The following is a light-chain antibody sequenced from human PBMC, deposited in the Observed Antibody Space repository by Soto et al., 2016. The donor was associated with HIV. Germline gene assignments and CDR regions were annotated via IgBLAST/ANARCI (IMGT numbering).Light chain of an antibody. J-gene: IGLJ3*02. CDR2: QDS. CDR3: QAWLSNTVM. V-gene: IGLV3-1*01. CDR1: KLGDKY. Sequence: SYDLNQPPSVSVSPGQTASITCSGDKLGDKYVYWYQQKTSHSPVLVIYQDSMRPSGIPERFSGSNSGNTATLTISETQTMDEGDYYCQAWLSNTVMFGGGTKLTVL.